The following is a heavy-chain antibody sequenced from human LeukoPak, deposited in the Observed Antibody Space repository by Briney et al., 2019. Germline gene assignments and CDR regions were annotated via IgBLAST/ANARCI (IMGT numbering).Heavy chain of an antibody. D-gene: IGHD3-10*01. CDR1: GYSISSGYY. CDR3: ASGGSGAFDI. Sequence: PSETLSLTCAVSGYSISSGYYWGWIRQPPGKGLEWIGSIYHSGSTYYNPSLKSRVTISVDTSKNQFSLKLSSVTAADTAVYYCASGGSGAFDIWGQGTMVTVSS. J-gene: IGHJ3*02. V-gene: IGHV4-38-2*01. CDR2: IYHSGST.